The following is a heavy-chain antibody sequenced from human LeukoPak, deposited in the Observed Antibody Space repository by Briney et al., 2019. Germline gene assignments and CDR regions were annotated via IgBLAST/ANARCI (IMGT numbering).Heavy chain of an antibody. CDR2: ISGSGGST. J-gene: IGHJ4*02. D-gene: IGHD3-16*01. CDR1: GFTFSSYA. CDR3: AKAQDLDDYVWGSYPFDY. V-gene: IGHV3-23*01. Sequence: PGGSLRLSCAASGFTFSSYAMSWVRQAPGKGLEWVSAISGSGGSTYYADSVKGRFTISRDNSKNTLYLQMNSLRAEDTAVYYCAKAQDLDDYVWGSYPFDYWGQGTLVTVSS.